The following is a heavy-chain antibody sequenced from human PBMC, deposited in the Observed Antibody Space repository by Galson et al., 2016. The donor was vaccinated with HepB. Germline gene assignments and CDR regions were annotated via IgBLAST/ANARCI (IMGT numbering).Heavy chain of an antibody. CDR1: GHTLTDLF. V-gene: IGHV1-24*01. CDR2: FDPENGET. CDR3: ARARGAMAAEWLY. Sequence: SVKVSCKVSGHTLTDLFIHWVRQAPGKGLEWMGGFDPENGETFNTQRFQARLTMTGDTSTDTAYMELSSLRSDDTATYYCARARGAMAAEWLYWGQGTLVTVSS. J-gene: IGHJ4*02. D-gene: IGHD2-2*01.